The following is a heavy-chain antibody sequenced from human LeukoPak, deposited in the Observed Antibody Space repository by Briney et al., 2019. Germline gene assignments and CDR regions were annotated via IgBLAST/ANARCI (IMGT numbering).Heavy chain of an antibody. CDR2: VSSDGNNK. Sequence: TGGSLRLSCAASGFTFSNYLMHWVRQAPGKGLEWVAIVSSDGNNKYYADSVKGQFAISRDNSKNTLYLQMNSLRVEDSALYYCARDHHWLVDYWGQGTLVTVSS. D-gene: IGHD6-19*01. CDR3: ARDHHWLVDY. V-gene: IGHV3-30*09. CDR1: GFTFSNYL. J-gene: IGHJ4*02.